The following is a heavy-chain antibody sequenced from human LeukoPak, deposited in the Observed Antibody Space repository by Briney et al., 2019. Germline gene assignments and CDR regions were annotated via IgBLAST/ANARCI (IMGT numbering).Heavy chain of an antibody. CDR2: ISSSSSYI. D-gene: IGHD3-3*01. J-gene: IGHJ6*03. V-gene: IGHV3-21*01. CDR3: ARDSYDFWSGYYIVGYYYYYYYMDV. Sequence: GGSLRLSCAASGFTFSSYSMNWVRQAPGKGLEWVSSISSSSSYIYYADSVKGRFTISRDNAKNSLYLQMNSLRAEDTAVYYCARDSYDFWSGYYIVGYYYYYYYMDVWGKGTTVTVSS. CDR1: GFTFSSYS.